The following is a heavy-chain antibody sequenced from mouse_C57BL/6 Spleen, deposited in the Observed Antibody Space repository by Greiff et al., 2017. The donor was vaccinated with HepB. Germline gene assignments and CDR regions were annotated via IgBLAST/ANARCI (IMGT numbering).Heavy chain of an antibody. V-gene: IGHV6-3*01. D-gene: IGHD1-1*01. CDR1: GFTFSNYW. J-gene: IGHJ1*03. CDR3: TGITTVVADWYFDV. Sequence: EVKLEESGGGLVQPGGSMKLSCVASGFTFSNYWMNWVRQSPEKGLEWVAQIRLKSDNYATHYAESVKGRFTISRDDSKSSVYLQMNNLRAEETGIYYCTGITTVVADWYFDVWGTGTTVTVSS. CDR2: IRLKSDNYAT.